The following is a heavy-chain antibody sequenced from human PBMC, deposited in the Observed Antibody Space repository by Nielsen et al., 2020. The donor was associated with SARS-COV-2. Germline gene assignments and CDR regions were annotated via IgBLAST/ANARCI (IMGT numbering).Heavy chain of an antibody. J-gene: IGHJ6*02. CDR3: ARVARSIAAQDGMDV. CDR2: IYPGDSDT. V-gene: IGHV5-51*01. D-gene: IGHD6-6*01. Sequence: GESLKISCKGSGYSFTSYWIGWVRQMPGKGLEWMGIIYPGDSDTRYSPSFQGQVTISDEKSISTVYLQWSSLKASDPAIYYCARVARSIAAQDGMDVWGQGTTVTVSS. CDR1: GYSFTSYW.